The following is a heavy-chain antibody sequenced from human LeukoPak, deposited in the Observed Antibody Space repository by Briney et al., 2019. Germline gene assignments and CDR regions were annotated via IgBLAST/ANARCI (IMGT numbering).Heavy chain of an antibody. V-gene: IGHV4-39*01. J-gene: IGHJ4*02. D-gene: IGHD4-17*01. CDR1: GGSITSSSYY. CDR2: IYYSWST. Sequence: SETLSLTCTVSGGSITSSSYYWGWIRQPPGKGLEWIGSIYYSWSTYYNPSLKSRVTISVDTSKNQFSLKLSSVTAADTAVYYCARLGDYGPGVFDYWGQGTLVTVSS. CDR3: ARLGDYGPGVFDY.